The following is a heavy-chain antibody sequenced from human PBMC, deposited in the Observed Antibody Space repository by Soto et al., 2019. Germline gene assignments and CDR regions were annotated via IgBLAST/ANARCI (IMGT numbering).Heavy chain of an antibody. CDR1: GGTFSSYA. CDR2: IIPIFGTA. CDR3: ARGGGGYSYGRYYYYGMDV. V-gene: IGHV1-69*06. D-gene: IGHD5-18*01. J-gene: IGHJ6*02. Sequence: SVNVSCKASGGTFSSYAISWVRQAPGQGLEWMGGIIPIFGTANYAQKFQGRVTITADKSTSTAYMELSSLRSEDTAVYYCARGGGGYSYGRYYYYGMDVWGQGTTVTVSS.